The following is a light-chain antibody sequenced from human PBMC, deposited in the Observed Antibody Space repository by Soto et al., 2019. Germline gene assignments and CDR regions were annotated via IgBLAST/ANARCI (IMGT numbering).Light chain of an antibody. CDR2: GAS. V-gene: IGKV3-20*01. Sequence: IVLTQSPGTLSLSPGERATLSCRTSQIVSSNYLAWYQQKPGQAPRLLIYGASSRATGIPDRFSGSGSGTDFTLTISRLEPEDFAVYYCQQYGSSPPWTFGQGTKVEIK. CDR1: QIVSSNY. CDR3: QQYGSSPPWT. J-gene: IGKJ1*01.